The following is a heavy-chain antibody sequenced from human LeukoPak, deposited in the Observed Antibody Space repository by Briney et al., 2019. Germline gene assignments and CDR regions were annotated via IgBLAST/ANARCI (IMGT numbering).Heavy chain of an antibody. CDR1: GFTFSSYA. CDR2: ISYDGSNK. CDR3: ARDRGQWLVQGIDY. J-gene: IGHJ4*02. V-gene: IGHV3-30*04. D-gene: IGHD6-19*01. Sequence: GRSLRLSCAASGFTFSSYAMHWVRQAPGKGLEWVAVISYDGSNKYYADSVKGRFTISRDNSKNTLYLRMNSLRAEDTAVYYCARDRGQWLVQGIDYWGQGTLVTVSS.